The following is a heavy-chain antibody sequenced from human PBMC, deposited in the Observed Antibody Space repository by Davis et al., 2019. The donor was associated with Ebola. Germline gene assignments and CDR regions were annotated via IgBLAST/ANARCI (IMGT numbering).Heavy chain of an antibody. Sequence: ASVKVSCKASGYTFTSYGISWVRQAPGQGLEWMGWISAYNGNTNYAQKLQGRVTMTTDTSTSTAYMELRSLRSDDTAGYYCARVRKIAANWKLDRENWFDPWGQGTLVTVSS. V-gene: IGHV1-18*01. CDR2: ISAYNGNT. J-gene: IGHJ5*02. D-gene: IGHD1-20*01. CDR1: GYTFTSYG. CDR3: ARVRKIAANWKLDRENWFDP.